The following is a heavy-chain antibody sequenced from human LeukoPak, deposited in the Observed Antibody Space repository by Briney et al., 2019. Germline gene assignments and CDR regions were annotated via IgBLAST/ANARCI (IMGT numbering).Heavy chain of an antibody. D-gene: IGHD3-9*01. Sequence: GASVEVPCKASGYTCTSYGISWGRQAPGQGLELMGWISAYNGNTNYAQKLQGRVTMTTDTSTSTAYMELRSLRSDDTAVYYCARLPGLYYDIMPTRINFDYWGQGTLVTVSS. CDR1: GYTCTSYG. J-gene: IGHJ4*02. CDR2: ISAYNGNT. V-gene: IGHV1-18*01. CDR3: ARLPGLYYDIMPTRINFDY.